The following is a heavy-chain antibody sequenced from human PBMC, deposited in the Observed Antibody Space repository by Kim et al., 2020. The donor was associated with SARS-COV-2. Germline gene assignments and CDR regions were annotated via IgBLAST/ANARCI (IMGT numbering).Heavy chain of an antibody. D-gene: IGHD4-17*01. Sequence: GGSLRLSCAASGFTFSNAWMSWVRQAPGKGLEWVGRIKSKTDGGTTDYAAPVKGRFTISRDDSKNTLYLQMNSLKTEDTAVYYCTTDRVTTLASYYFDYWGQGPLVTVSS. CDR3: TTDRVTTLASYYFDY. V-gene: IGHV3-15*01. CDR1: GFTFSNAW. CDR2: IKSKTDGGTT. J-gene: IGHJ4*02.